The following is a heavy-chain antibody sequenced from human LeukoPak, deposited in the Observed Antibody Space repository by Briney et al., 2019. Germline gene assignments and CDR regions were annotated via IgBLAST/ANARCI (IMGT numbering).Heavy chain of an antibody. CDR1: GFTFSSYW. V-gene: IGHV3-7*03. D-gene: IGHD3-22*01. CDR2: IKQDGSEK. Sequence: GSLRLSCAASGFTFSSYWMSWVRQAPGKGLEWVANIKQDGSEKYYVDSVKGRFTISRDNAKNSLYLQMNSLRAEDTALYYCAKDNGYYDSSGYHYFDYWGQGTLVTVSS. CDR3: AKDNGYYDSSGYHYFDY. J-gene: IGHJ4*02.